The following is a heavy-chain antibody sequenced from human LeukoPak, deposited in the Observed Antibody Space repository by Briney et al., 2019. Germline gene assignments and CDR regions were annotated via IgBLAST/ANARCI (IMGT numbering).Heavy chain of an antibody. J-gene: IGHJ4*02. CDR1: GFTFSSHN. Sequence: PGGSLRLSCAASGFTFSSHNMHWVRQAPGKGLEWVAHIRYDGSDKSYADSVKGRFTVSRDNSKNTLYLHMTSLRSEDTAVYYCAQVYGSASGVSIRFWGQGTLVTVSS. V-gene: IGHV3-30*02. CDR3: AQVYGSASGVSIRF. CDR2: IRYDGSDK. D-gene: IGHD3-10*01.